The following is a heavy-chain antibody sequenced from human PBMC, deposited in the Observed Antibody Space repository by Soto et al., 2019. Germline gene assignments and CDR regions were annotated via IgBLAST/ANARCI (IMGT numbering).Heavy chain of an antibody. Sequence: KVSCKASGVTFNCYAISSARHENGQELEWMGEIIAIFGKAHYAQKFHGRVTITADESSSTAFMALTSVKSEDYAVYYCTRVYGSSWYPFDYWGQGTLVNVSS. CDR3: TRVYGSSWYPFDY. V-gene: IGHV1-69*01. D-gene: IGHD6-13*01. CDR2: IIAIFGKA. J-gene: IGHJ4*01. CDR1: GVTFNCYA.